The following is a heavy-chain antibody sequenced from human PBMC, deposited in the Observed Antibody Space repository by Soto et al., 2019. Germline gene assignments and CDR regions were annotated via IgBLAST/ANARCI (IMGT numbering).Heavy chain of an antibody. Sequence: QPGGYLRLACAASGFTFSTYAMTWVRQAPGKGLEWVSSISADGAVTYHTDSVRGRFTISRDNPKKTLYLQMNSLRAEDTAVFYCATIPTTLDSSGQGTPVTVSS. CDR1: GFTFSTYA. J-gene: IGHJ4*02. CDR3: ATIPTTLDS. D-gene: IGHD1-1*01. V-gene: IGHV3-23*01. CDR2: ISADGAVT.